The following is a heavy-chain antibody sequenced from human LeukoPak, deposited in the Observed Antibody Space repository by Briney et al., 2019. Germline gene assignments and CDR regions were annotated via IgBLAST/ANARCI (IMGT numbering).Heavy chain of an antibody. V-gene: IGHV1-58*02. Sequence: ASVKVSCKASGFTFTSSAMQWVRQARGQRLEWIGWIVVGSGNTNYAQKFQERVTITRDMSTSTAYMELSSLRSEDTAVYYCARGGSSFLNWFDPWGQGTLVTVSS. CDR1: GFTFTSSA. D-gene: IGHD2-2*01. CDR3: ARGGSSFLNWFDP. J-gene: IGHJ5*02. CDR2: IVVGSGNT.